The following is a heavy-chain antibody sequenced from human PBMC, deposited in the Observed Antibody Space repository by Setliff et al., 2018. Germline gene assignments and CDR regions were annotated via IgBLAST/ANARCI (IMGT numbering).Heavy chain of an antibody. D-gene: IGHD1-26*01. Sequence: SETLSLTCTVSGGSIRRYHWSWIRQPPEKGLEWIAYIHYSGRTNQNPSLKSRVTISVDTSKNQCSLKMSSMTAADTAVYYCARAPPKRYSGSYEYFYMDVWGKGTTVTVSS. CDR2: IHYSGRT. V-gene: IGHV4-59*08. J-gene: IGHJ6*03. CDR3: ARAPPKRYSGSYEYFYMDV. CDR1: GGSIRRYH.